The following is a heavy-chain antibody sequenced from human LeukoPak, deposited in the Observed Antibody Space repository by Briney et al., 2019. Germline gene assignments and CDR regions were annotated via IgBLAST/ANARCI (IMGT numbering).Heavy chain of an antibody. CDR2: ISDDGSNK. J-gene: IGHJ5*02. D-gene: IGHD3-10*01. V-gene: IGHV3-30*04. CDR1: GFTFSSFA. CDR3: ARGRRAGDYYGSGSYYNWWFDP. Sequence: GRSLRLSCAASGFTFSSFAMHWVRQAPGKGLEWVAVISDDGSNKYYGDSVKGRFTISRDNSKNTLYLQMNSLRAEDTAVYYCARGRRAGDYYGSGSYYNWWFDPWGQGTLVTVSS.